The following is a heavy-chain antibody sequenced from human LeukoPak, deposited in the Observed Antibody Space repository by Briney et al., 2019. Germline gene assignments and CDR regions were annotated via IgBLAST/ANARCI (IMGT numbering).Heavy chain of an antibody. J-gene: IGHJ4*02. D-gene: IGHD2-21*01. CDR1: GVTFSGYA. Sequence: PGGSLRLSCAASGVTFSGYAVTWVRQAPGKGLEWVGSITGSGGNTYYADSVKGRFTISRDNSKNTLYLQMNSLRVKDTAIYYCARDPNRYSSTVYFDYWGQGTLVTVSS. CDR2: ITGSGGNT. V-gene: IGHV3-23*01. CDR3: ARDPNRYSSTVYFDY.